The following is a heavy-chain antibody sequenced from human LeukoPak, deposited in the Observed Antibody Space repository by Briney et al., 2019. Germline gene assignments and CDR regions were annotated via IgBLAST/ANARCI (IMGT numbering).Heavy chain of an antibody. V-gene: IGHV4-59*01. J-gene: IGHJ4*02. CDR2: SYYNGNT. Sequence: SETLSLTCTVSGGSITNYYWSWIRQPPGKGLEWIGFSYYNGNTNYNPSLKSRVTISVDMSKNQFSLSLRSVTAADTAVYYCAREITSGLYLLDYWGQGTLVTVSS. CDR1: GGSITNYY. CDR3: AREITSGLYLLDY. D-gene: IGHD6-19*01.